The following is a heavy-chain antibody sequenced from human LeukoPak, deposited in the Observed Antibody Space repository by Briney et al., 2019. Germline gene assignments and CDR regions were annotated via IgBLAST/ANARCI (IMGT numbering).Heavy chain of an antibody. Sequence: ASVKVSCKASGGTFISYAISWVRQAPGQGLEWMGGIIPIFGTANYAQKFQGRVTITADESTSTAYMELSSLRSEDTAVYYCESTPEYSGSYSAYWGQGTLVTVSS. D-gene: IGHD1-26*01. V-gene: IGHV1-69*13. CDR3: ESTPEYSGSYSAY. J-gene: IGHJ4*02. CDR1: GGTFISYA. CDR2: IIPIFGTA.